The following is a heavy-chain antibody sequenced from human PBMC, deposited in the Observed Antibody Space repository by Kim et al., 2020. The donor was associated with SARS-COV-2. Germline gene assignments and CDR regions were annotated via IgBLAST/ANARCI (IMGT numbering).Heavy chain of an antibody. CDR3: ARPLRGYPPPAHAADAFDI. D-gene: IGHD6-13*01. Sequence: SETLSLTCTVSGGSISSGDYYWSWIRQPPGKGLEWIGYIYYSGSTYYNPSLKSRVTISVDTSKNQFSLKLSSVTAADTAVYYCARPLRGYPPPAHAADAFDIWGQGTMVTVSS. V-gene: IGHV4-30-4*01. CDR1: GGSISSGDYY. J-gene: IGHJ3*02. CDR2: IYYSGST.